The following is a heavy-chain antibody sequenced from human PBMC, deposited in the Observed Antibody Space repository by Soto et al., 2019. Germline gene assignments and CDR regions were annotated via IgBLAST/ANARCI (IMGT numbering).Heavy chain of an antibody. Sequence: ASGFTFTRYSMNWVRQAPGKGLEWVSSISSTTNYIYYGDSMKGRFTISRDNAKNSLYLEMNSLRAEDTAVYYCARESEDLTSNFDYWGQGTLVTVSS. J-gene: IGHJ4*02. CDR3: ARESEDLTSNFDY. CDR1: GFTFTRYS. CDR2: ISSTTNYI. V-gene: IGHV3-21*06.